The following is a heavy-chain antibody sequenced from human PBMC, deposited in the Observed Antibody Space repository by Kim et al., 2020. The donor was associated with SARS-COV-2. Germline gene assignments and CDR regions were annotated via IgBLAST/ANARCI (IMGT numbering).Heavy chain of an antibody. V-gene: IGHV4-34*01. J-gene: IGHJ6*02. D-gene: IGHD6-13*01. CDR1: GGSFSGSH. Sequence: SETLSLTCLVSGGSFSGSHWCWVRQPPAKGLQWIGEIMDTGNTNYYPSFKSRAAISVDMSKSQLYLKLTSLTGADTGVYFCARGHSYSTSWELDVWG. CDR3: ARGHSYSTSWELDV. CDR2: IMDTGNT.